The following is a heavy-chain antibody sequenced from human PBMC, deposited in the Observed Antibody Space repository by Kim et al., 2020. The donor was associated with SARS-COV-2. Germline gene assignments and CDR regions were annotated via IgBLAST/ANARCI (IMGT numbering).Heavy chain of an antibody. V-gene: IGHV4-31*03. D-gene: IGHD1-26*01. CDR1: GGSISSGGYY. J-gene: IGHJ4*02. CDR3: ARDKIHWERYFDY. CDR2: IYYSGST. Sequence: SETLSLTCTVSGGSISSGGYYWSWIRQHPGKGLEWIGYIYYSGSTYYNPSLKSRVTISVDTSKNQFSLKLSSVTAADTAVYYCARDKIHWERYFDYWGQGTLVTVSS.